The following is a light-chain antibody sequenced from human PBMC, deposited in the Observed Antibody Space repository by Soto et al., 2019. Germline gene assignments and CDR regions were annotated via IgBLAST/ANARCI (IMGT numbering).Light chain of an antibody. Sequence: QAVVTQPASVSGSPGQSITISCTGTSSDLGGYNYVSWYRQHPGKAPKLMIYEVSNRPSGVSNRFSGSKSGNTASLTISGLQAEDEADYYCSSYTTSHTLVFGGGTKLTVL. CDR2: EVS. CDR3: SSYTTSHTLV. CDR1: SSDLGGYNY. V-gene: IGLV2-14*01. J-gene: IGLJ2*01.